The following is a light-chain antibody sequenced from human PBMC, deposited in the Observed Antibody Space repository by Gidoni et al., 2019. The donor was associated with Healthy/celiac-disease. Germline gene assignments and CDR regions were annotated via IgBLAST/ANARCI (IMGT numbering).Light chain of an antibody. V-gene: IGLV3-19*01. CDR3: NSRDSSGNHLV. CDR1: SLRRYY. Sequence: SSELTQHPAVSVSLGQTVRITCQGDSLRRYYASWYQQKPGQAPVLVIYGKYNRPSGIPDRFSGSSSGNTASLTITGAQAEDEADYDCNSRDSSGNHLVFGGGTKLTVL. CDR2: GKY. J-gene: IGLJ2*01.